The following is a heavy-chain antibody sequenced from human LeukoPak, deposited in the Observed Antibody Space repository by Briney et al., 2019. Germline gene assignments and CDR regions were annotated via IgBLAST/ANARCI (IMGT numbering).Heavy chain of an antibody. Sequence: QPGGSLRLSCAASGLTVSSNYMNWVRQAPGKGLEWVSVIYSGGSTYYADSVKGRFTISRDNSKNTLYLQMNSLRAEDTAVYYCARGISIAKNYGMDVWGRGTTVTVSS. CDR3: ARGISIAKNYGMDV. CDR1: GLTVSSNY. D-gene: IGHD2-15*01. J-gene: IGHJ6*02. V-gene: IGHV3-66*01. CDR2: IYSGGST.